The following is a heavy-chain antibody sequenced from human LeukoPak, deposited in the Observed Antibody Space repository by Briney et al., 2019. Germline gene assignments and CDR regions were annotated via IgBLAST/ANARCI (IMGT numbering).Heavy chain of an antibody. Sequence: GGSLRLSCAASGFTFSSYWMSWVRQAPGKGLEWVANIKQDGSEKYYVDSVKGRFTISRDNAKNSLYLQMNSLRAEDTAVYYCARGDYYDSTWGAFDIWGQGTMVTVSS. V-gene: IGHV3-7*01. CDR3: ARGDYYDSTWGAFDI. D-gene: IGHD3-22*01. CDR2: IKQDGSEK. J-gene: IGHJ3*02. CDR1: GFTFSSYW.